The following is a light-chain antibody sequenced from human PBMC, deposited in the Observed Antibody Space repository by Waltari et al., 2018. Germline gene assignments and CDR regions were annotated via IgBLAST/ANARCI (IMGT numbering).Light chain of an antibody. V-gene: IGKV3-20*01. J-gene: IGKJ1*01. CDR1: QSVGRS. CDR3: QHYVRLPVT. Sequence: EIVWTQSPGTLSLSPVERATISCWASQSVGRSLAWYQQKRCQAPRLLIYGASTRATGVPDRFSGSGSGTDFSLTISRLEPEDFAVYYCQHYVRLPVTFGQGTKVEI. CDR2: GAS.